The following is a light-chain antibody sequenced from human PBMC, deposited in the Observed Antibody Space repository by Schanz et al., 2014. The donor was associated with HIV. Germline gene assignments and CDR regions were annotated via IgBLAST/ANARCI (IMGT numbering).Light chain of an antibody. Sequence: QSVLTQPPSASGTPGQRVTISCSGSSSNIGSNTVNWYQQLPGTAPKLLIYSNNQRPSGVPDRFSGSKSGTSASLAISGLQSEDEADYYCAAWDDSLKRRVFGGGTKLTVL. CDR1: SSNIGSNT. CDR2: SNN. CDR3: AAWDDSLKRRV. V-gene: IGLV1-44*01. J-gene: IGLJ3*02.